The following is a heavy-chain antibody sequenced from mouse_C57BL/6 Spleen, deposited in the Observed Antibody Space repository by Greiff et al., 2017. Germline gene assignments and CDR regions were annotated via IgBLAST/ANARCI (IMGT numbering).Heavy chain of an antibody. V-gene: IGHV7-3*01. CDR3: ARAVFYAMDY. J-gene: IGHJ4*01. Sequence: DVKLVESGGGLVQPGGSLSLSCAASGFTFTDYYMSWVRQPPGKALEWLGFIRNKANGYTTEYSASVKGRFTISRDNSQSILYLQMNALRAEDSATYYCARAVFYAMDYWGQGTSVTVSS. CDR2: IRNKANGYTT. CDR1: GFTFTDYY.